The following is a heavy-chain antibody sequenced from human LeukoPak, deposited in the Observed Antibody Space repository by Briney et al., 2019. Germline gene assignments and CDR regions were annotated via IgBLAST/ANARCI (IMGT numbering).Heavy chain of an antibody. CDR2: IYDSGST. CDR1: GGSMTNLY. Sequence: MSSETLSLTCSVPGGSMTNLYWTWIRQPPGKGLEWIGDIYDSGSTRYNTSLESRVSISVDTSKNQFSLKLSSVTAADTAVYYCAKGGSTNFYYGDVWGQGTTVTVSS. CDR3: AKGGSTNFYYGDV. V-gene: IGHV4-59*01. J-gene: IGHJ6*02. D-gene: IGHD2/OR15-2a*01.